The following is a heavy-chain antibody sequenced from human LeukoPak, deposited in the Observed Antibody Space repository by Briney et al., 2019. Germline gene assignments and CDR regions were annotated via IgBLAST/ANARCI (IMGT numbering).Heavy chain of an antibody. CDR3: ARDLVVPAGEWFDP. J-gene: IGHJ5*02. D-gene: IGHD2-2*01. V-gene: IGHV3-30-3*01. CDR2: ISYDGSNK. CDR1: GFTFSSYA. Sequence: PGGSLRLSCAASGFTFSSYAMHWVRQAPGKGLEWVAVISYDGSNKYYADSVKGRFTIARDNSKNTLYLQMNSLRAEDTAVYYCARDLVVPAGEWFDPWGQGTLVTVSS.